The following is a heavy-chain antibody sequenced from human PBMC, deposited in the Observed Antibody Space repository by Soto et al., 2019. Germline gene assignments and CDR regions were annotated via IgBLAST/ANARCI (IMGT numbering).Heavy chain of an antibody. D-gene: IGHD2-2*01. CDR1: GFTFSSYA. J-gene: IGHJ6*02. Sequence: EVQLLESGGGLVQPGGSLRLSCAASGFTFSSYAMNWVRQTPGKGLEWVSAISGSGGSTYYADSVKGRFTISRDNSNTTLYVKMTSPGAEDTALCYGGGAWVVPAPLAFYAMAIWGRGTTVTIS. CDR3: GGAWVVPAPLAFYAMAI. CDR2: ISGSGGST. V-gene: IGHV3-23*01.